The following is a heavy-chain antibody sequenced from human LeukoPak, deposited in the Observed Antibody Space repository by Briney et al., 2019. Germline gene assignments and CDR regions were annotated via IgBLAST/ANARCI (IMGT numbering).Heavy chain of an antibody. V-gene: IGHV4-61*02. D-gene: IGHD3-3*01. J-gene: IGHJ3*02. Sequence: PSETLSLTCTVSGGSISSGSYYWSWIRQPAGKGLEWIGRIYTSGSTNYNPSLKSRVTISVDTSKNQFSLKLSSVTAADTAVYYCARSGYSSGDAFDIWGQGTMVTVSS. CDR3: ARSGYSSGDAFDI. CDR1: GGSISSGSYY. CDR2: IYTSGST.